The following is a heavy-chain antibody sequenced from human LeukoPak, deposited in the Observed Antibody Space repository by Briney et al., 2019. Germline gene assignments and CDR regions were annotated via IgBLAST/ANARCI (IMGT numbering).Heavy chain of an antibody. CDR3: AGGYSYGSTYYYMDV. Sequence: SETLSLTCTVSGGSISSYYWSWIRQPSGKGLEWIGYIYYSGSTNYNPSLKSRVTISVDTSKNQFSLKLSSVTAADTAVYYCAGGYSYGSTYYYMDVWGKGTTVTISS. CDR2: IYYSGST. CDR1: GGSISSYY. V-gene: IGHV4-59*01. D-gene: IGHD5-18*01. J-gene: IGHJ6*03.